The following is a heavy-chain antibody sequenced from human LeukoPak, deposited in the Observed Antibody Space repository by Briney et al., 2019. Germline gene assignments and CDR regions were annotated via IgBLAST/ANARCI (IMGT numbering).Heavy chain of an antibody. CDR1: GFTFGSYG. V-gene: IGHV3-30*18. D-gene: IGHD6-13*01. CDR3: AKDREYSSSWSFDY. CDR2: ISYDGSNK. J-gene: IGHJ4*02. Sequence: GGSLRLSCAASGFTFGSYGMHWVRQAPGKGLEWVAVISYDGSNKYYADSVKGRFTISRDNSKNTLYLQMNSLRAEDTAGYYCAKDREYSSSWSFDYWGQGTLVTVSS.